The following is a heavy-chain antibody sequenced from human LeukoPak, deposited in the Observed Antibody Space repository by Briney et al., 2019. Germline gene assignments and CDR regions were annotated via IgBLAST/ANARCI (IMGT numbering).Heavy chain of an antibody. CDR1: AFTFSNYA. CDR3: AKLPYISCSSSSCYRYYYFDY. D-gene: IGHD2-2*01. J-gene: IGHJ4*02. CDR2: ISGSGGST. V-gene: IGHV3-23*01. Sequence: GGSLRLSCAPSAFTFSNYAMSWVRQAPGKGLEWVSVISGSGGSTFYADSVRGRFTISRDNSRNTLYLQMNSLRAEDTAVYYCAKLPYISCSSSSCYRYYYFDYWGQGTLVTVSS.